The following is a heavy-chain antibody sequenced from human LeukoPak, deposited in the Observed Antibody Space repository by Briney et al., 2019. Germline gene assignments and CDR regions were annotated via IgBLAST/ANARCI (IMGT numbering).Heavy chain of an antibody. CDR2: ITTYNGNT. CDR3: AIGGSFLFFDY. V-gene: IGHV1-18*01. Sequence: ASMKVSCKASGYTFTSYGISWVRQAPGQGLEWMGWITTYNGNTNSAQKLQGRVTMTTDTSTSTAYMELRSLRSDDTAVYYCAIGGSFLFFDYWGQGTLVTVSS. CDR1: GYTFTSYG. D-gene: IGHD1-26*01. J-gene: IGHJ4*02.